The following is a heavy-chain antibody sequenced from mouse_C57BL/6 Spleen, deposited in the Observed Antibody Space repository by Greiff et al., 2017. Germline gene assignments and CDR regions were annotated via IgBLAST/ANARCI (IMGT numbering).Heavy chain of an antibody. CDR1: GFTFSSYT. V-gene: IGHV5-9*01. CDR3: ARQDYYGSSSFDY. D-gene: IGHD1-1*01. J-gene: IGHJ2*01. Sequence: EVKLVESGGGLVKPGGSLKLSCAASGFTFSSYTMSWVRQTPEKRLEWVATISGGGGNTYYPDSVKGRFTISRDNAKNTLYLQMSSLRYEDTALYYCARQDYYGSSSFDYWGQGTTLTVSS. CDR2: ISGGGGNT.